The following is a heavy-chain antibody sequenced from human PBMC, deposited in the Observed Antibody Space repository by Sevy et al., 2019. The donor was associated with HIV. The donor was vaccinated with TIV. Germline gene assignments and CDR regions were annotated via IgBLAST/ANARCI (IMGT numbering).Heavy chain of an antibody. Sequence: SETLSLNCTVSGGSISSTSHHWVWIRQSPGKGMEWVGSIHYSGSTYYHSSLKSRVTISVDTSKNQFSLKLTSVTASDTAVYYCARLWGYYFDYWGQGSLVTVPS. V-gene: IGHV4-39*01. CDR1: GGSISSTSHH. CDR3: ARLWGYYFDY. CDR2: IHYSGST. J-gene: IGHJ4*02. D-gene: IGHD3-16*01.